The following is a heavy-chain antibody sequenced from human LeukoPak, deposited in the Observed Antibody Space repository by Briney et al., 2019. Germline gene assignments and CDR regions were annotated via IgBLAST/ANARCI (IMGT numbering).Heavy chain of an antibody. Sequence: GGALRLSCAASGFTFSSYAMSWVRRAPGKGLEWVSAISGSGGSTYYADSVKGRFTISRDNSKNTLYLQMNSLRAEDTAVYYCAKATIAAALRSVDYWGQGTLVTVSS. D-gene: IGHD6-13*01. V-gene: IGHV3-23*01. CDR3: AKATIAAALRSVDY. CDR2: ISGSGGST. CDR1: GFTFSSYA. J-gene: IGHJ4*02.